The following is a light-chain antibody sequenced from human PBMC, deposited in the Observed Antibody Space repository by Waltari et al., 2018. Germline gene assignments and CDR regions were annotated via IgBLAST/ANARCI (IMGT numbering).Light chain of an antibody. CDR1: TSDVGGYNY. J-gene: IGLJ2*01. CDR3: SSYGGSNNLL. CDR2: EVS. Sequence: QSALTQPPSASGSPGQSVTLSCPGPTSDVGGYNYASWYQQHPGKAPKLMIYEVSKRPSGVPDRFSGSKSGNTASLTVSGLQAEDEADYYCSSYGGSNNLLFGGGTKLTVL. V-gene: IGLV2-8*01.